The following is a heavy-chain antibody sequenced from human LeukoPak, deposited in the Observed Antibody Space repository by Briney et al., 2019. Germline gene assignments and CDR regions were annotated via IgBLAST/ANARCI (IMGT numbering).Heavy chain of an antibody. CDR1: GFTFSSYG. J-gene: IGHJ4*02. CDR3: TKDLRGLLIAAAGTNLDY. V-gene: IGHV3-30*03. D-gene: IGHD6-13*01. CDR2: ILYEGSNK. Sequence: GGCLRLSCAASGFTFSSYGMHWVRQAPGKGLGWVAVILYEGSNKYYADSVKGRFTISRDNSKNTQYLQMNSLRGDRKTQQCCTKDLRGLLIAAAGTNLDYWGQGTLVTVPS.